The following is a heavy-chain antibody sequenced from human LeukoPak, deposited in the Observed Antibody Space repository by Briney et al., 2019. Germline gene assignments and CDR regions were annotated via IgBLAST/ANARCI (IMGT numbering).Heavy chain of an antibody. CDR3: ARFPGLYYGMDV. CDR1: GGSISTYY. J-gene: IGHJ6*02. CDR2: IYYSGST. D-gene: IGHD3-16*01. V-gene: IGHV4-39*01. Sequence: PSETLSLTCTVSGGSISTYYGNWLRQPPGKGLEWIGSIYYSGSTYYNPSLKSRVTISVGTSKNQFSLRLSSVTAADTAVYYCARFPGLYYGMDVWGQGTTVTVSS.